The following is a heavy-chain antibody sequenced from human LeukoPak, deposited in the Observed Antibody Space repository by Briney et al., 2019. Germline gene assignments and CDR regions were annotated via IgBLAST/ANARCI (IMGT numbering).Heavy chain of an antibody. Sequence: GGSLRLSCAASGFTVSSNYMSWVRQAPGKGLEWVSVIYSGGSTYYADSVKGRFTISRDNSKNTLYLQMNSLRAEDTAVYYCARQRWLQWDFDYWGRGTLVTVSS. CDR3: ARQRWLQWDFDY. CDR1: GFTVSSNY. CDR2: IYSGGST. D-gene: IGHD5-24*01. J-gene: IGHJ4*02. V-gene: IGHV3-66*04.